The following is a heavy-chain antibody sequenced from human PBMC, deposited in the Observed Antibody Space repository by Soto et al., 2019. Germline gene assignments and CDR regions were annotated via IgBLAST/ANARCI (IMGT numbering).Heavy chain of an antibody. CDR3: TVSRGVHRDSWSDS. D-gene: IGHD1-1*01. CDR1: GYTFTSYG. CDR2: ISAYNGNT. J-gene: IGHJ5*01. V-gene: IGHV1-18*04. Sequence: ASVKVSCKASGYTFTSYGISWVRQAPGQGLEWMGWISAYNGNTNYAQKLQGRVTMTTDTSTSTAYMELRSLRSDDTAVYYCTVSRGVHRDSWSDSWGQGTLVTVSS.